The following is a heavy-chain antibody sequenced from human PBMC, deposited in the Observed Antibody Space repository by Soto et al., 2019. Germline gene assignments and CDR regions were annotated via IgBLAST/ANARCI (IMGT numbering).Heavy chain of an antibody. V-gene: IGHV4-61*08. CDR3: TTQGFGVLHGLVDV. CDR1: GVSISSGDYY. CDR2: ISKSGYT. D-gene: IGHD3-10*01. J-gene: IGHJ6*02. Sequence: SGTLSLTCTVSGVSISSGDYYWSWIRQPPGKGLEWIGYISKSGYTSYNPSLKSRVMLSVDTSKNQCSLELTSVIAADAAVYYCTTQGFGVLHGLVDVWGQGTTVTVSS.